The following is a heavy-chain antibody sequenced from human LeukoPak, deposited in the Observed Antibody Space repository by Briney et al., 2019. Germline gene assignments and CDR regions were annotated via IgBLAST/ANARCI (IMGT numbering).Heavy chain of an antibody. D-gene: IGHD3-10*01. CDR2: IKQDGSEK. CDR1: GFTFSSYW. V-gene: IGHV3-7*03. J-gene: IGHJ4*02. CDR3: ARWFGELPGSYFDY. Sequence: GGSLRLSCAASGFTFSSYWMSWVRQAPGKGLEGVANIKQDGSEKYYVDSVKGRFTISRDNAKNSLYLQMNSLRAEDTAVYYCARWFGELPGSYFDYWGQGPLVTVSS.